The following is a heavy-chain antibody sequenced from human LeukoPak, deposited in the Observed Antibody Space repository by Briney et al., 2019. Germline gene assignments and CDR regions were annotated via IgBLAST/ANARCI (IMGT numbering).Heavy chain of an antibody. D-gene: IGHD6-13*01. CDR2: ISSSDGST. CDR1: GFTFSSYA. CDR3: AKGFHTTRWYNFDY. V-gene: IGHV3-23*01. Sequence: PGGSLRLSCAATGFTFSSYAMSWVRPSPGRGLEWGSGISSSDGSTYYVDSMKGRFTISRDNSRNTLYLQMNSLRVEGTALYYCAKGFHTTRWYNFDYWGQGTLVTVSS. J-gene: IGHJ4*02.